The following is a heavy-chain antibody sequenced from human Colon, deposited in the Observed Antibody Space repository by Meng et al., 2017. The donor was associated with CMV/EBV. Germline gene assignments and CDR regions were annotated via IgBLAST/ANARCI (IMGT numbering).Heavy chain of an antibody. CDR3: AKESGYGFLGSNYFDS. V-gene: IGHV3-23*01. Sequence: GGSLRLSCAASGFTFSDYAMGWVRQAPGKGLDWVSAITGRSTETYYADSVKGRFTIFRDNSNNTLYLQMNSLRAADTAVYFCAKESGYGFLGSNYFDSWGQGTLVTVSS. D-gene: IGHD3-16*01. J-gene: IGHJ4*02. CDR2: ITGRSTET. CDR1: GFTFSDYA.